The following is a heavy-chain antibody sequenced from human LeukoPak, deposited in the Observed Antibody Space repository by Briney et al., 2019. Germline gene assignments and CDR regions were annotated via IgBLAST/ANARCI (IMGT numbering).Heavy chain of an antibody. Sequence: SETLSLTCTVSGDSISNSYWSWIRQPPGKGLEWIGYIYYSGSTNYNPSLKSRVTILVDTSKNQFSLILSSVTAADTAVYYCARHRRWSHLSDYWGQGTLVTVSS. CDR2: IYYSGST. D-gene: IGHD2-15*01. V-gene: IGHV4-59*08. J-gene: IGHJ4*02. CDR3: ARHRRWSHLSDY. CDR1: GDSISNSY.